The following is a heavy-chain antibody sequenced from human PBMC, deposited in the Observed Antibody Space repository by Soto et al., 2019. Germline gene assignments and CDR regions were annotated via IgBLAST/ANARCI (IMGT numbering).Heavy chain of an antibody. CDR1: GYTFTSYG. CDR2: ISAYNGNT. J-gene: IGHJ4*02. Sequence: ASVKVSCKASGYTFTSYGISWVRQAPGQGLEWMGWISAYNGNTNYAQKLQGRVTMTTDTSTSTVYMELSSLRSEDTAVYYCARVWWVDSYYFDYWGQGTLVTVSS. CDR3: ARVWWVDSYYFDY. D-gene: IGHD2-21*01. V-gene: IGHV1-18*01.